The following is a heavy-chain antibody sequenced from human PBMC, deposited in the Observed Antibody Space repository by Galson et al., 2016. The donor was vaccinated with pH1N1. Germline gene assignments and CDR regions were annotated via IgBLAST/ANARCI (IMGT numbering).Heavy chain of an antibody. J-gene: IGHJ4*02. CDR3: ARRGRWQQMGF. CDR1: GGSFSNYQ. V-gene: IGHV4-34*01. Sequence: LTCAVFGGSFSNYQWTWIRQSPGKGLEWIGEISHTGSTNYNPSLWSRLTISIDTSKSQFSLSLRSVSAADTGIYYCARRGRWQQMGFWGQGTPVSVSS. CDR2: ISHTGST. D-gene: IGHD5-24*01.